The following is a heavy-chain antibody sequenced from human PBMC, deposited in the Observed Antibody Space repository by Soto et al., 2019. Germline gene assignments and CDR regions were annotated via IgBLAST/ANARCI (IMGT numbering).Heavy chain of an antibody. Sequence: EVQLLESGGGLVQPGGSLRLSCAASGFTFSSYAMSWVRQAPGKGLEWVSAISGSGGSTYYADSVKGRFTISRDNSXHXXYLQMNSLRAEDTAVYYCAKDDDRDGYGDSRPFDYWGQGTLVTVSS. CDR3: AKDDDRDGYGDSRPFDY. V-gene: IGHV3-23*01. CDR1: GFTFSSYA. J-gene: IGHJ4*02. D-gene: IGHD4-17*01. CDR2: ISGSGGST.